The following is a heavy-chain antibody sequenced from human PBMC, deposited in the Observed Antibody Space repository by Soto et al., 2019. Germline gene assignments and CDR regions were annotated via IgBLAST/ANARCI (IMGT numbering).Heavy chain of an antibody. D-gene: IGHD5-18*01. Sequence: SETLSLTCTVAGDSVSSDNYFWTWIRQPPGKGLEWIGYIYSSGNTNYNPSLKSRVSISLDKSRNQFSLKLTSVTAADTAVYYCARDIRGYSRAFDYWGQGTLVTVSS. CDR3: ARDIRGYSRAFDY. V-gene: IGHV4-61*01. J-gene: IGHJ4*02. CDR2: IYSSGNT. CDR1: GDSVSSDNYF.